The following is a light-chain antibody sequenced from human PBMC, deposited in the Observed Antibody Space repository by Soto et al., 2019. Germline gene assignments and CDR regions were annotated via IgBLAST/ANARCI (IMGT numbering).Light chain of an antibody. Sequence: DIQMTQSPSSLSASVGERVTITCRASQSIDKYLNWYQHKPGKAPYLLIYAASHLRSGVPTRFSGSGTGTDFTLTISSLQYEDLATYYCQQRYSSPGTFGRGTKVELK. J-gene: IGKJ1*01. V-gene: IGKV1-39*01. CDR2: AAS. CDR1: QSIDKY. CDR3: QQRYSSPGT.